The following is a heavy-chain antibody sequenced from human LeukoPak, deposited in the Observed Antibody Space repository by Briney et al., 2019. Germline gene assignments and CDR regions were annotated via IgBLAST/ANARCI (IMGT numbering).Heavy chain of an antibody. CDR1: GFTFSSYE. D-gene: IGHD3-10*01. Sequence: GGSLRLSCAAPGFTFSSYEMNWVRQAPGKGLEWVAYITSSGRIIYYADSVKGRFTISRDNAKNSLYLQMNSLRAEDTAVYYCASTGGYGSGTYDYYYFGMDVWGQGTTVTVSS. CDR3: ASTGGYGSGTYDYYYFGMDV. CDR2: ITSSGRII. V-gene: IGHV3-48*03. J-gene: IGHJ6*02.